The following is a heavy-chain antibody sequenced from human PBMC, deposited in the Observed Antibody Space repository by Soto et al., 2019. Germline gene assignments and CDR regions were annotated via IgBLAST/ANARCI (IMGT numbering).Heavy chain of an antibody. CDR3: TRGRLLKRSDY. Sequence: GGSLRLSCAASGFTFSSFWMLWVRQPSGNGLLWASRINSDGSSTSYAGSVNGRCTISRDTAKNTVYLQKNTRRAEDTSVFYLTRGRLLKRSDYWGQGNLVTSSS. V-gene: IGHV3-74*01. CDR2: INSDGSST. CDR1: GFTFSSFW. J-gene: IGHJ4*02. D-gene: IGHD3-3*01.